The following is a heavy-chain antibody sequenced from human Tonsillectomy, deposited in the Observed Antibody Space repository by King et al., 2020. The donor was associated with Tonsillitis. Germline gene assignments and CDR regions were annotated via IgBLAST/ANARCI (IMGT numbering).Heavy chain of an antibody. CDR3: ERSGDCDGDCQWYFVL. CDR2: INSDGTRT. J-gene: IGHJ2*01. CDR1: GFTFSTYW. V-gene: IGHV3-74*01. Sequence: VQLVESGGGLVQPGGSLRLSCAASGFTFSTYWIHWVLHAPGKGLVWVSRINSDGTRTNYADSVRGRFTISRDNAKNTLYLQMNILRAEETAVYYCERSGDCDGDCQWYFVLWGRGTLVTVSS. D-gene: IGHD2-21*02.